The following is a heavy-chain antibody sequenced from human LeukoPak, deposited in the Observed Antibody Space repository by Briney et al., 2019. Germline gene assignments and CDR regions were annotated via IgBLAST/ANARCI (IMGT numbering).Heavy chain of an antibody. CDR2: INPSGGST. CDR1: GYTFTSYY. D-gene: IGHD1-26*01. Sequence: GASVKVSCKASGYTFTSYYMHWVRQAPGQGLEWMGIINPSGGSTSYAQKSQGRVTMTRDTSTTTVYMDLSSLRSEDTAVYYCARDLGATSAHFDYWGQGTLVTVSS. V-gene: IGHV1-46*01. CDR3: ARDLGATSAHFDY. J-gene: IGHJ4*02.